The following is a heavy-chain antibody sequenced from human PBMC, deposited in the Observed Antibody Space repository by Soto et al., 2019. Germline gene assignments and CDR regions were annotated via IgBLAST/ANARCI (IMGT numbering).Heavy chain of an antibody. V-gene: IGHV1-69*02. CDR1: GGTFSSYT. Sequence: SAKVSCEASGGTFSSYTISWARQAPGQGLEWMGRIIPILGIANYAQKFQGRVTITADKSTSTAYMELSSLRSEDTAVYYCARGGLVDPKQYYYYGMDVWGQGTTVTVSS. CDR3: ARGGLVDPKQYYYYGMDV. CDR2: IIPILGIA. J-gene: IGHJ6*02.